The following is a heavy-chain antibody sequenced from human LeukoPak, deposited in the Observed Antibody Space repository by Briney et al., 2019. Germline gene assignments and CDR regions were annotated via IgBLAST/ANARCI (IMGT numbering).Heavy chain of an antibody. CDR1: GFTFSSYA. D-gene: IGHD2/OR15-2a*01. V-gene: IGHV3-23*01. Sequence: GGSLRLSCAASGFTFSSYAMSWVRQAPGKGLEWVSGISGSGDITYYADSVKGRFTISRDNAKNSLYLQMNSLRAEDTAVYYCARATQLEKIVTKKGGNWFDPWGQGTLVTVSS. CDR2: ISGSGDIT. J-gene: IGHJ5*02. CDR3: ARATQLEKIVTKKGGNWFDP.